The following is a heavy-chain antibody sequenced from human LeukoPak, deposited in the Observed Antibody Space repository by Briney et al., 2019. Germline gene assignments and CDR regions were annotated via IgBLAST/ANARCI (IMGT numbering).Heavy chain of an antibody. CDR3: AKDLQPGGYYYYYGMDV. J-gene: IGHJ6*02. D-gene: IGHD6-13*01. CDR2: ISYDGSNK. CDR1: GFTFSSYA. V-gene: IGHV3-30*18. Sequence: GGSLRLSCAASGFTFSSYAMSWVRQAPGKGLEWVAVISYDGSNKYYADSVKGRFTISRDNSKNTLYLQMNSLRAEDTAVYYCAKDLQPGGYYYYYGMDVWGQGTTVTVSS.